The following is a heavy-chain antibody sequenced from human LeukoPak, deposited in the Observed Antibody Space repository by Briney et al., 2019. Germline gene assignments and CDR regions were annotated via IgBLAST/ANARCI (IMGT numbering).Heavy chain of an antibody. Sequence: GGSLRLSCAASGFTFSSYSINWVRQAPGKGLQWVSSISSSSTYIYYADSVMGRFTISRDNAKNSLYLQMNSLRAEDTAVYYCARLGIVGATTIDYWGQGTLVTVSS. CDR3: ARLGIVGATTIDY. D-gene: IGHD1-26*01. V-gene: IGHV3-21*01. CDR1: GFTFSSYS. CDR2: ISSSSTYI. J-gene: IGHJ4*02.